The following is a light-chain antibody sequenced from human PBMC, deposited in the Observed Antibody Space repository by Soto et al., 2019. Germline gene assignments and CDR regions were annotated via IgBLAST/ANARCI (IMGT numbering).Light chain of an antibody. CDR1: QSISSY. CDR2: AAS. V-gene: IGKV1-39*01. Sequence: DIQMTQSPSSLSASVGDRVTITCRASQSISSYLNWYQQKPGNAPKLLIYAASSLQSGVPSRFSGSGSGTDFTLTISSLQPEDFATYYCQQSYSTPLLTFGGGTKVDIK. J-gene: IGKJ4*01. CDR3: QQSYSTPLLT.